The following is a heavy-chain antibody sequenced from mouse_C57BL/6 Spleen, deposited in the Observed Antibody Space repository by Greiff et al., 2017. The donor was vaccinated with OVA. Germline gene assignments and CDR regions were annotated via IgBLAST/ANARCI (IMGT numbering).Heavy chain of an antibody. CDR1: GYTFTSYW. D-gene: IGHD3-2*02. Sequence: QVQLQQPGAELVKPGASVKLSCKASGYTFTSYWMQWVQQRPGQGLEWIGEIDPSDSYTNYNQKFKGKATLTVDTSSSTAYMQLSSLTSEDSAVYYCARFNSSGLYYYAMDYWGQGTSVTVSS. J-gene: IGHJ4*01. CDR3: ARFNSSGLYYYAMDY. V-gene: IGHV1-50*01. CDR2: IDPSDSYT.